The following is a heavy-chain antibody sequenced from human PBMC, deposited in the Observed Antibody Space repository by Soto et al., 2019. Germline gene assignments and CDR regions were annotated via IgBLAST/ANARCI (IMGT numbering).Heavy chain of an antibody. D-gene: IGHD4-17*01. V-gene: IGHV4-39*01. CDR2: IYYSGST. CDR3: ATCLLNTVALNGAFDI. CDR1: GGSISSSSYY. J-gene: IGHJ3*02. Sequence: SETLCLTYTVSGGSISSSSYYWGWIRQPPGKGLEWIGSIYYSGSTYYNPSLKSRVTISVDTSKNQFSLKLSSVTAADTAVYYCATCLLNTVALNGAFDIWGQGTMVTVSS.